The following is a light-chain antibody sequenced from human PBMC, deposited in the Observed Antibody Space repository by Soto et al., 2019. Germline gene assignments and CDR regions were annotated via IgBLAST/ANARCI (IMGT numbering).Light chain of an antibody. CDR2: DVS. CDR3: SSHTSSSALKV. V-gene: IGLV2-14*01. Sequence: QSVLTQPASVSGSPGQSITISCTGTSSDVVGYNYVSWYQQHPGKAPKLMIYDVSNRPSGVFNRFSGSKSGNTASLTISGLPAEDEAHYYCSSHTSSSALKVFGTGTKLTLL. CDR1: SSDVVGYNY. J-gene: IGLJ1*01.